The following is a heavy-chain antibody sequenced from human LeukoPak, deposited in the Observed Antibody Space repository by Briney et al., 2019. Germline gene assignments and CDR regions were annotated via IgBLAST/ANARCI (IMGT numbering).Heavy chain of an antibody. V-gene: IGHV3-23*01. CDR3: AKALDYGGTSFDY. CDR2: ISGSGGST. D-gene: IGHD4-23*01. CDR1: GFTFSSYG. J-gene: IGHJ4*02. Sequence: GGSLRLSCAASGFTFSSYGMSWVRQAPGKGLEWVSAISGSGGSTYYADSVKGRFTISRDNPKNTLYLQMNSLRAEDTAVYYCAKALDYGGTSFDYWGQGTLVTVSS.